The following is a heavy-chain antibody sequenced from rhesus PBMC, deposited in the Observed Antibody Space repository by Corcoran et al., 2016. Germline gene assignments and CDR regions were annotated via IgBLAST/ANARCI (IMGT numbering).Heavy chain of an antibody. D-gene: IGHD4-23*01. CDR3: ARELNTVTTQTHFAY. CDR1: GGSIRSIY. J-gene: IGHJ4*01. CDR2: ISGRGGST. Sequence: QLQLQEYCAGLVRHSETLSLTCAVTGGSIRSIYWSWIRQSHGKGLEWIGRISGRGGSTDYNPSLKSRVTISTDPSKNQFSLKLRPGTAADTAVYYCARELNTVTTQTHFAYWGQGVLVTVAS. V-gene: IGHV4-173*01.